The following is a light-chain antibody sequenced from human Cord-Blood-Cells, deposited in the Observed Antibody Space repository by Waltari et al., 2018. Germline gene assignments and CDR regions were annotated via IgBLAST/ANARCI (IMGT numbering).Light chain of an antibody. J-gene: IGKJ4*01. CDR2: KAS. CDR1: QSISSW. CDR3: QQYNSCPAT. V-gene: IGKV1-5*03. Sequence: DIQMTQSPCTLSASVGDRVTITCRASQSISSWLAWYQQKPGKAPKLLIYKASSLESGVPSRFSGSGPGPDFTLTISSLQPDDFATYYCQQYNSCPATFGRGTKVEIK.